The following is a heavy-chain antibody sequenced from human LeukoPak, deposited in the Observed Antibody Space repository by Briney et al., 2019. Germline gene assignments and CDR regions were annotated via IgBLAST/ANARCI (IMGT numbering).Heavy chain of an antibody. D-gene: IGHD6-13*01. V-gene: IGHV4-39*07. CDR3: ARLTSSWYQDWYFDL. CDR1: GDSISGSSDY. CDR2: IYYSGST. Sequence: SETLSLTCTVSGDSISGSSDYWGWIRQPPGKGLEWIGSIYYSGSTYYNPSLKSRVTISVDTSKNQFSLKLSSVTAADTAVYYCARLTSSWYQDWYFDLWGRGTLATVSS. J-gene: IGHJ2*01.